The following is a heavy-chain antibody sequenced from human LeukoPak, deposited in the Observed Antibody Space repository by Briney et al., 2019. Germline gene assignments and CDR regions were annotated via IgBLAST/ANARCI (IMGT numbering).Heavy chain of an antibody. Sequence: ASVKVSCKASGYTFTSYGISWVRQAPGQGLEWMGWISAYNGNTNYAQKLQGRVTMTTDTSTSTAYMELRSLRSDDTAVYYCARDGSTSYALFPHDYWGQGILVTVSS. CDR2: ISAYNGNT. CDR1: GYTFTSYG. CDR3: ARDGSTSYALFPHDY. V-gene: IGHV1-18*01. D-gene: IGHD2-2*01. J-gene: IGHJ4*02.